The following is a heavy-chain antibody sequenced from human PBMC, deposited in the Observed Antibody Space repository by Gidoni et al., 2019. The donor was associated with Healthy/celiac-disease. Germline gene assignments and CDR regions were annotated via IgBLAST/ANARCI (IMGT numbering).Heavy chain of an antibody. Sequence: QVQLQQWGAGLLKPSETLSLTCAVYGGSFSGYYWSWIRQPPGKGLEWIGEINHSGSTNYNPSLKSRVTISVDTSKNQFSLKLSSVTAADTAVYYCARGKIAVAGVDYWGQGTLVTVSS. CDR3: ARGKIAVAGVDY. CDR2: INHSGST. J-gene: IGHJ4*02. V-gene: IGHV4-34*01. D-gene: IGHD6-19*01. CDR1: GGSFSGYY.